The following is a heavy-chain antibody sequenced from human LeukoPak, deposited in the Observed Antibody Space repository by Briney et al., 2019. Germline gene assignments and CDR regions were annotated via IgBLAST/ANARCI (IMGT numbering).Heavy chain of an antibody. J-gene: IGHJ6*02. CDR2: INPNSGGT. CDR3: ARGVKTVGDYXXGMDV. CDR1: GYTFTGYY. D-gene: IGHD3-16*01. Sequence: ASVKVSCKASGYTFTGYYMHWVRQAPGQGLEWMGWINPNSGGTNYAQKFQGRVTMTRDTSISTAYMELSRLRSDDTAVYYCARGVKTVGDYXXGMDVWGQGTTVTVSS. V-gene: IGHV1-2*02.